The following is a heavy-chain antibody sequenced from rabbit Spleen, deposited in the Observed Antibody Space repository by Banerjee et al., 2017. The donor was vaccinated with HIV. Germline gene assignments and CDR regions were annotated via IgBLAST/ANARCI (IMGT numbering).Heavy chain of an antibody. CDR1: GFTFSEKAV. Sequence: QEQLVESGGGLVKPGASLTLTCKASGFTFSEKAVMCWVRQAPGKGLEWIACINAVTGRAVYATWAIGRFTFSKTSSTTVTLQMTSLTAADTATYFCARDTGSSFSSYGMDLWGPGTLVTVS. D-gene: IGHD8-1*01. J-gene: IGHJ6*01. V-gene: IGHV1S45*01. CDR3: ARDTGSSFSSYGMDL. CDR2: INAVTGRA.